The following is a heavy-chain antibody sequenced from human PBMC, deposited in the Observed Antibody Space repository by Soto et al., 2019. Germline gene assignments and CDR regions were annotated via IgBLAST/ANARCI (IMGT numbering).Heavy chain of an antibody. D-gene: IGHD5-18*01. V-gene: IGHV1-2*02. CDR2: INPNNGGT. J-gene: IGHJ4*02. CDR1: GYTFTTYY. CDR3: ATGSLIIQLWFDSLEH. Sequence: ASVKVSCKASGYTFTTYYIHWVRQAPGQGLEWVGWINPNNGGTNSAQKFQGRVNMTRDTSTNTAYMELSSLRSDDTAIYFCATGSLIIQLWFDSLEHWGQGTQVTVYS.